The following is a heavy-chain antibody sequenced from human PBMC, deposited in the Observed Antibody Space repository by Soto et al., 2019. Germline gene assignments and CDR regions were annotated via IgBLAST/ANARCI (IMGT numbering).Heavy chain of an antibody. V-gene: IGHV1-24*01. D-gene: IGHD2-8*01. Sequence: ASVKVSCKASGYTFTSYYMHWVRQAPGKGLEWMGGFDPEDGETIYAQKFQGRVTMTEDTSTDTAYMELSSLRSEDTAVYYCATLNTKSRSDAFDIWGQGTMVTVSS. CDR1: GYTFTSYY. CDR3: ATLNTKSRSDAFDI. J-gene: IGHJ3*02. CDR2: FDPEDGET.